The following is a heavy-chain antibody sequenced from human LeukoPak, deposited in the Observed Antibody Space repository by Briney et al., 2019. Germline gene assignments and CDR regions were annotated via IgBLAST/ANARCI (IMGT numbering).Heavy chain of an antibody. D-gene: IGHD3-22*01. CDR1: GGSISSYY. Sequence: SETLSLTCTVSGGSISSYYWSWIRQPAGKGLEWIGRIYTSGSTNYNPSLKSRVTMSVDTSKNQFSLKLSSVTAADTAGYYCARDRYYYDSSGYDPYFDYWGQGTLVTVSS. CDR3: ARDRYYYDSSGYDPYFDY. CDR2: IYTSGST. J-gene: IGHJ4*02. V-gene: IGHV4-4*07.